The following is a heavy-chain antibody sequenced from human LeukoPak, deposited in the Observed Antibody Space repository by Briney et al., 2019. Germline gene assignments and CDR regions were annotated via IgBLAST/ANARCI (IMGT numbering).Heavy chain of an antibody. CDR3: ARNDSSGYFDY. V-gene: IGHV4-38-2*01. CDR1: DYSISSGNY. J-gene: IGHJ4*02. D-gene: IGHD3-22*01. CDR2: VYHSVST. Sequence: SETLSLTCAVSDYSISSGNYWGWIRQPPGKGLEWIWRVYHSVSTHYRPSLKSRVTISVDTSKNHFSLKLSSVTGADTAVYYCARNDSSGYFDYWGQGTLVTVSS.